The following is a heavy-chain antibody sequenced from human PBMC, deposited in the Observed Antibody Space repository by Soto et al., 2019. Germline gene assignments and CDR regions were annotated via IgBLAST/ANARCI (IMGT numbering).Heavy chain of an antibody. D-gene: IGHD3-3*01. CDR3: AKEIKERGRMIFAVVAYYYHGMDV. V-gene: IGHV3-30*18. CDR1: EFTFSYYG. Sequence: PGGSLRLSCTASEFTFSYYGMHWVRQAPGKGLEWMAGISYDGRNRYYAYSVKGRFTISRDNSKNSLYLQMNSLRAEDTAVYYCAKEIKERGRMIFAVVAYYYHGMDVWGPGTTVTVSS. CDR2: ISYDGRNR. J-gene: IGHJ6*02.